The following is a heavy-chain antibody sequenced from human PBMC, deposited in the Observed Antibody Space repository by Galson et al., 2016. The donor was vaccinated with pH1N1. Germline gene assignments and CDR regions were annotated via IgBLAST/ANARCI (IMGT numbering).Heavy chain of an antibody. D-gene: IGHD3-10*01. Sequence: SVKVSCKASGYSFIVHYMHWVQQAPGHGLEWMGWINPNSGDTKYAQNFQGRVTLTRDTSINTAYMELSSLTSDDTAVYYCATGSGNSWFDPWGQGTLVTVSS. CDR2: INPNSGDT. V-gene: IGHV1-2*02. CDR3: ATGSGNSWFDP. CDR1: GYSFIVHY. J-gene: IGHJ5*02.